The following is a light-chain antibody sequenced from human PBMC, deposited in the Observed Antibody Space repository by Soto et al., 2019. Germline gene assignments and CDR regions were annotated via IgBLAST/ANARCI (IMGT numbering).Light chain of an antibody. Sequence: QSALTQPASVSGSPGQSITISCTGTSSDVGSYKYVSWYQQHPGKAPKLMIYGVSDRPSGISSRFSGSKSGNTASLTISGLQTEDEADYYCSSYTDSSTLFGTGTKLTVL. CDR2: GVS. CDR1: SSDVGSYKY. J-gene: IGLJ1*01. V-gene: IGLV2-14*01. CDR3: SSYTDSSTL.